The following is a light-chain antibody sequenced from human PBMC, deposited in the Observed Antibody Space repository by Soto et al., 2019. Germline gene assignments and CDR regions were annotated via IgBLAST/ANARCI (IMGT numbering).Light chain of an antibody. CDR2: GAS. J-gene: IGKJ4*01. V-gene: IGKV3-15*01. Sequence: ILRTQSPATLSVSQGERATLSCRASQSISSKLAWYQQKPGQAPRLLIYGASTRATGIPARFSGSGSGTEFTLTISSLQSEDFAVYYCQQFNNWPPVTFGGGTKVDIK. CDR1: QSISSK. CDR3: QQFNNWPPVT.